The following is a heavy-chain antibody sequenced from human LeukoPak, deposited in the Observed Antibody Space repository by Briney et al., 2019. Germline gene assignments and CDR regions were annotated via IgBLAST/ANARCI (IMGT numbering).Heavy chain of an antibody. J-gene: IGHJ5*02. D-gene: IGHD3-22*01. Sequence: GGSLRLSCAASGFTFSNYSMNWVRQAPGKGLEWVSYISSTGGTIYYADSVKGRFTISRDNAKNSLYLHMNSLRDEDTAVYYCARDQVSYYHDRSGYQNWFDPWGQGTLVTVSS. CDR1: GFTFSNYS. CDR3: ARDQVSYYHDRSGYQNWFDP. V-gene: IGHV3-48*02. CDR2: ISSTGGTI.